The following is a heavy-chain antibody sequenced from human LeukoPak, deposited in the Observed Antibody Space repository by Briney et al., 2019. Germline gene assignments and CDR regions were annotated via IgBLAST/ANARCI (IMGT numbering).Heavy chain of an antibody. CDR3: ARSPELGLDDAFDI. J-gene: IGHJ3*02. CDR1: GYTFTSYW. V-gene: IGHV5-51*01. D-gene: IGHD7-27*01. CDR2: IYPGDSDT. Sequence: GESLKISCKGSGYTFTSYWIGWVRQMPGKGLEWMGIIYPGDSDTRYSPSFQGHVTISADKSINTAYLQRSSLKASDTAMYYCARSPELGLDDAFDIWGQGTMVTVSS.